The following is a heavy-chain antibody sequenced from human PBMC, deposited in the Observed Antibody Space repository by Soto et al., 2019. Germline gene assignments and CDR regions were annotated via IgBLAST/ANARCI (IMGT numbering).Heavy chain of an antibody. CDR2: IYYSGST. CDR3: ARDYSNDWFDP. CDR1: GGSISSGGYY. D-gene: IGHD4-4*01. J-gene: IGHJ5*02. V-gene: IGHV4-31*03. Sequence: TLSLTCTFSGGSISSGGYYWSWISQHPGKGLEWIGYIYYSGSTYYNPSLKSRVTISVDTSKNQFSLKLSSVTAADTAVYYCARDYSNDWFDPWGQGTLVTVSS.